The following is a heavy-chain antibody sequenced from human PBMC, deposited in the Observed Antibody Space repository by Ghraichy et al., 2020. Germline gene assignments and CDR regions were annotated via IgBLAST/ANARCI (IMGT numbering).Heavy chain of an antibody. D-gene: IGHD6-25*01. CDR1: GFTFSSYW. CDR2: IKSDGGST. CDR3: ARGAAAAYYMDV. Sequence: GGSLRLSCAVSGFTFSSYWMHWVRQAPGKGLVWVSRIKSDGGSTNYADSVKGRFTISRDNAKNTLFLQMNSLRAEDTAVYYCARGAAAAYYMDVWGKGTTVTVSS. J-gene: IGHJ6*03. V-gene: IGHV3-74*01.